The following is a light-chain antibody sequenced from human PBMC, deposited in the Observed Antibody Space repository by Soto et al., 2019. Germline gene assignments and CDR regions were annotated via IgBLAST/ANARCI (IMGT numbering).Light chain of an antibody. CDR3: KSYAGSNTYV. CDR1: NNDIGVYDF. J-gene: IGLJ1*01. CDR2: EVV. Sequence: QSVLTQPASVSGSLGQSITISCTATNNDIGVYDFVSWYQHHPGKAPRLIIYEVVQRPSGVPDRFSGSKSGNTASLTVSGLQAADEADYFCKSYAGSNTYVFGSGTKVTVL. V-gene: IGLV2-8*01.